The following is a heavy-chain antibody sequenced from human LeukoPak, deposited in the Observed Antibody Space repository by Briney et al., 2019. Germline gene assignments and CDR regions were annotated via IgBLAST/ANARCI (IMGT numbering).Heavy chain of an antibody. V-gene: IGHV4-34*01. CDR2: INHRGSA. D-gene: IGHD2-2*01. CDR3: ARRVIVVVPAANTTFDS. Sequence: SETLSLTCAVYGGSFNDYYWSWTRQPPGKGLEWIGDINHRGSANYNPSLKSRVSMSVDTSKNQFSLRLTSVTAADTAVYYCARRVIVVVPAANTTFDSWGQGTLVTVSS. CDR1: GGSFNDYY. J-gene: IGHJ4*02.